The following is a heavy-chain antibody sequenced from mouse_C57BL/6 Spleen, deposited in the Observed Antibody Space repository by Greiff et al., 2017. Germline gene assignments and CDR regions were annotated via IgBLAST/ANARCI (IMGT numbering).Heavy chain of an antibody. D-gene: IGHD2-4*01. CDR3: ARDYYDYHYAMDY. V-gene: IGHV1-64*01. CDR1: GYTFTSYW. CDR2: IHPNSGST. Sequence: VQLQQPGAELVKPGASVTLSCKASGYTFTSYWMHWVKQRPGQGLEWIGMIHPNSGSTNYNEKFKSKATLTVDKSSSTAYMQLSSLTSEDSAVYYCARDYYDYHYAMDYWGQGTSVTVSS. J-gene: IGHJ4*01.